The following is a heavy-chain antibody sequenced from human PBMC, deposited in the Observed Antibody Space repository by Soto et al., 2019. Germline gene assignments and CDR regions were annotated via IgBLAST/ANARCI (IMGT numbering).Heavy chain of an antibody. V-gene: IGHV3-30-3*01. CDR2: ISYDGSNK. CDR3: ARDRGASRRDGYNLLDY. CDR1: GFTFSSYA. J-gene: IGHJ4*02. D-gene: IGHD5-12*01. Sequence: GGSLRLSCAASGFTFSSYAMRWVRQAPGKGLEWVAVISYDGSNKYYADSVKGRFTISRDNSKNTLYLQMNSLRAEDTAVYYCARDRGASRRDGYNLLDYWGQGTLVTVSS.